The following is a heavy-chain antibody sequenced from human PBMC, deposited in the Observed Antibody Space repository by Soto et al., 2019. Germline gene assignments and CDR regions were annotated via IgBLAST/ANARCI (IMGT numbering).Heavy chain of an antibody. CDR2: IYYSGST. V-gene: IGHV4-59*01. Sequence: SETLSLTCTVSGGSINSYYWSWIWQPPGKGLEWIGYIYYSGSTNYNPSLKSRVTISVDTSKNQFSLKLSSVTAADTAVYYCARSMLRQFDYWGQGTLVTVSS. CDR1: GGSINSYY. J-gene: IGHJ4*02. D-gene: IGHD2-8*01. CDR3: ARSMLRQFDY.